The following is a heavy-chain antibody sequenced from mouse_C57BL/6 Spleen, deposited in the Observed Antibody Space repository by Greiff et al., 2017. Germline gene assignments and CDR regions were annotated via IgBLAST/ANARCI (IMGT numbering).Heavy chain of an antibody. D-gene: IGHD1-1*01. V-gene: IGHV5-6*01. Sequence: EVNLVESGGDLVKPGGSLKLSCAASGFTFSSYGMSWVRQTPDKRLEWVATISSGGSYTYYPDSVKGRFTISRDNAKNTLYLQMSSLKSEDTAMYYCARQGITTVVATDFDYWGQGTTLTVSS. CDR3: ARQGITTVVATDFDY. CDR2: ISSGGSYT. J-gene: IGHJ2*01. CDR1: GFTFSSYG.